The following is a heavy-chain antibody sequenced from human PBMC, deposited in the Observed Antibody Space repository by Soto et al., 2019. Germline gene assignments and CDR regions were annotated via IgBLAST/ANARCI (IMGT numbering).Heavy chain of an antibody. CDR2: IYYSGST. CDR1: GGSISSYY. V-gene: IGHV4-59*01. D-gene: IGHD3-16*02. Sequence: SETLSLTCTVSGGSISSYYWSWIRQPPGKGLEWIGYIYYSGSTNYNPSLKSRVTISVDTSKNQFSLKLSSVTAADTAVYYCAREREYDYVWGSYRSNTRDAFDIWGQGTMVTVSS. J-gene: IGHJ3*02. CDR3: AREREYDYVWGSYRSNTRDAFDI.